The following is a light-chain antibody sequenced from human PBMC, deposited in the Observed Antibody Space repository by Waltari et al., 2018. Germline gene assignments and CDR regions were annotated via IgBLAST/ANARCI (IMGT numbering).Light chain of an antibody. CDR1: RIGDKS. J-gene: IGLJ2*01. CDR2: DDS. CDR3: QVWDSRSNHVV. Sequence: SYVLTQPHSVSAAPGKTARLTCGGARIGDKSVHWYQQKSGQAPVLVVYDDSDRPSGVPARFAGSNSGNTATLSITRVEAGDEADYYCQVWDSRSNHVVFGGGTQLTVL. V-gene: IGLV3-21*03.